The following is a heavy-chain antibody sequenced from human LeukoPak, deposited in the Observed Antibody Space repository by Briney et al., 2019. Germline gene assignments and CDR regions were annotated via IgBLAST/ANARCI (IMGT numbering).Heavy chain of an antibody. CDR1: GGSISSGSYY. J-gene: IGHJ4*02. V-gene: IGHV4-61*02. Sequence: SETLSLTCTVSGGSISSGSYYWSWIRQPAGKGLEWIGRIYTSGSTNYNPSLKSRVTISVDTSKNQFSLKLSSVTAADTAVYYCASTSSYYYGSGSYSDWGQGTLVTASS. CDR2: IYTSGST. D-gene: IGHD3-10*01. CDR3: ASTSSYYYGSGSYSD.